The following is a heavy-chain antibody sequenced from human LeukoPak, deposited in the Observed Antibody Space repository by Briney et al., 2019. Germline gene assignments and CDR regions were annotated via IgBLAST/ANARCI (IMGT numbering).Heavy chain of an antibody. CDR3: AREVEYYDSSGYRPHAFDI. CDR1: GGSIISSNHY. D-gene: IGHD3-22*01. J-gene: IGHJ3*02. V-gene: IGHV4-39*02. CDR2: ISYSGGT. Sequence: PSETLSLTCTVSGGSIISSNHYWGWTRQPPGKGLEWFGSISYSGGTAYNPSLRSRVTISVDTSKNQFSLKVNSVTAADTAVYYCAREVEYYDSSGYRPHAFDIRGQGTLVTVSS.